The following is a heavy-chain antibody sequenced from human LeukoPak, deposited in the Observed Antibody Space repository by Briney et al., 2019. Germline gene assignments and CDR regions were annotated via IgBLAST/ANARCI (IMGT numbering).Heavy chain of an antibody. Sequence: GGSLRLSCAASGFTFSSHAMSWVRQAPGKGLEWVSAISGSGGSTYYADSVKGRLTISRDNSKNTLYLQMNSLRAEDTAVYYCATWGSGFPAPYFDYWGQGTLVTVSS. CDR3: ATWGSGFPAPYFDY. J-gene: IGHJ4*02. D-gene: IGHD6-19*01. CDR1: GFTFSSHA. V-gene: IGHV3-23*01. CDR2: ISGSGGST.